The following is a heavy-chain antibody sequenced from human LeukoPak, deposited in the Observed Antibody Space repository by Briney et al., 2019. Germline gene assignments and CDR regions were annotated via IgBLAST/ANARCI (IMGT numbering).Heavy chain of an antibody. Sequence: SVTVSCTASGGTFSSYAISWVRQAPGQGLEWMGGIIPIFGTANYAQKFQGRVTITADESTSTAYMELSSLRSEDTAVYYCARGTYSSSSFYYYYGMDVWGQGTTVTVSS. V-gene: IGHV1-69*01. CDR2: IIPIFGTA. CDR3: ARGTYSSSSFYYYYGMDV. J-gene: IGHJ6*02. D-gene: IGHD6-6*01. CDR1: GGTFSSYA.